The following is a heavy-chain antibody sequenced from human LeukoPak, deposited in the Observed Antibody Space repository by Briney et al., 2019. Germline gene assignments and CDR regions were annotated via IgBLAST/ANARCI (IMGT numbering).Heavy chain of an antibody. V-gene: IGHV4-34*01. CDR2: INHSGTT. D-gene: IGHD4-17*01. J-gene: IGHJ6*02. CDR1: GGSFSGYY. Sequence: SETLSLTCAVYGGSFSGYYWSWIRQPPGKGLEWIGEINHSGTTNYNPSLESRLTILADTSKKQFSLNLRSVTAADTAVYFCARASTTVSWYYYYGMDVWGQGTTVTVSS. CDR3: ARASTTVSWYYYYGMDV.